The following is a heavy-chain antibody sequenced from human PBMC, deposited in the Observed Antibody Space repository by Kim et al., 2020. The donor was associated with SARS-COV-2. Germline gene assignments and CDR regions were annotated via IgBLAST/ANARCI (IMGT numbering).Heavy chain of an antibody. Sequence: SETLSLTCTVSGGSVSSGSYYWSWIRQPPGKGLEWIGYIYYSGSTNYNPSLKSRSTISVDTSKNQLSLKRSPVTAADTAVYYCARERRRYDILSGYYTGMDVWGQGTTVTVSS. CDR1: GGSVSSGSYY. V-gene: IGHV4-61*01. CDR3: ARERRRYDILSGYYTGMDV. CDR2: IYYSGST. J-gene: IGHJ6*02. D-gene: IGHD3-9*01.